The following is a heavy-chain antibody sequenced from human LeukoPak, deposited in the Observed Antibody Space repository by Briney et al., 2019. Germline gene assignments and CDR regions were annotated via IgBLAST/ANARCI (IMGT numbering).Heavy chain of an antibody. Sequence: GGSLRLSCAASGFTFDDYAMHWVRQAPGKGLEWVSLISWDGGSTYYADSVKGRFTISRDNSKNSLYLQMNSLRAEDTALYYCAKDIGYSSGWYGLAFDIWGQGTMVTVSS. CDR1: GFTFDDYA. CDR2: ISWDGGST. V-gene: IGHV3-43D*03. J-gene: IGHJ3*02. CDR3: AKDIGYSSGWYGLAFDI. D-gene: IGHD6-19*01.